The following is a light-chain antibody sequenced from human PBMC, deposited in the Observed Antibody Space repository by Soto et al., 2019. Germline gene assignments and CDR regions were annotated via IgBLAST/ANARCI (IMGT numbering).Light chain of an antibody. V-gene: IGKV3-15*01. J-gene: IGKJ1*01. Sequence: EIVMTQSPATLSVSPGERATLSCRASQSVSSNLAWYQQKPGQAPRLLIYGASTRATGIPARFSGSGSGTEFTLTISSLKSEDFAVYYCQQYNNSWTFGQGTKVDI. CDR3: QQYNNSWT. CDR2: GAS. CDR1: QSVSSN.